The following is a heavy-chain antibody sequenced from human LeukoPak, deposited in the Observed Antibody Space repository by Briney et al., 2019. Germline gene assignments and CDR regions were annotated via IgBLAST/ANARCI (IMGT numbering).Heavy chain of an antibody. Sequence: SETLSLTCAVYGGSFSGYYWSWIRQPPGKGLEWIGEVNHSESTNYSPSLKSRVTMSVDTSKNQFSLNLSSVTAADTAVYYCARVVWDGVIVAVQPAATPGSIDYWGQGTLVTVSS. D-gene: IGHD2-2*01. V-gene: IGHV4-34*01. CDR1: GGSFSGYY. CDR2: VNHSEST. CDR3: ARVVWDGVIVAVQPAATPGSIDY. J-gene: IGHJ4*02.